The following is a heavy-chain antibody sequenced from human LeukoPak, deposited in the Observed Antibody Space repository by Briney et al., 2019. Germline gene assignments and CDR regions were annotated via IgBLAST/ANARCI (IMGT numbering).Heavy chain of an antibody. V-gene: IGHV1-69*06. J-gene: IGHJ5*02. D-gene: IGHD3-22*01. CDR3: ASSAGWLPRPYNWFDP. CDR1: GGTFSSYA. CDR2: IIPIFGTA. Sequence: SVKVSCKASGGTFSSYAISWVRQAPGQGLEWMGGIIPIFGTANYAQKFQGRVTITADKSTSTAYMELSSLRSEDTAVYYCASSAGWLPRPYNWFDPWGQGTLVTVSS.